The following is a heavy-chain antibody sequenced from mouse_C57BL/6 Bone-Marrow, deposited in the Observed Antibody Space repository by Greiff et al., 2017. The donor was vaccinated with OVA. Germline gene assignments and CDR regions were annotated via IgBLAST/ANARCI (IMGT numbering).Heavy chain of an antibody. Sequence: EVQLQQSGPELVKPGASVKISCKASGYTFTDYYMNWVKQSHGKSLEWIGDINPNNGGTSYNQKFKGKATLTVDKSSSTAYMELRSLTSEDSAVYYCARWLPGDYWGQGTSVTVSS. CDR2: INPNNGGT. V-gene: IGHV1-26*01. D-gene: IGHD2-2*01. J-gene: IGHJ4*01. CDR3: ARWLPGDY. CDR1: GYTFTDYY.